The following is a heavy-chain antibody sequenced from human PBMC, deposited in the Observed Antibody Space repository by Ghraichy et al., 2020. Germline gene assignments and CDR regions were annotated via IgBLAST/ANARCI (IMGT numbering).Heavy chain of an antibody. V-gene: IGHV1-18*01. J-gene: IGHJ4*02. CDR1: GYTFTSYA. CDR3: ARDPGVAVAGTSDY. CDR2: ISAYNGNT. Sequence: SVKVSCKASGYTFTSYAFTWVRQAPGQGLEWMGWISAYNGNTNYAQKFQGRVTMTTDTSTSTAYMELRSLRSDDTAVYYCARDPGVAVAGTSDYWGQGTLVTVSS. D-gene: IGHD6-19*01.